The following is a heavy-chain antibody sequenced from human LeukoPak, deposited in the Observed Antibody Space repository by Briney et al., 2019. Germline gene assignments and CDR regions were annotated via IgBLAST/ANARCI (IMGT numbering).Heavy chain of an antibody. CDR2: ISNSGST. V-gene: IGHV4-59*11. CDR3: GRDALVGFLSYYYIDV. D-gene: IGHD3-10*01. J-gene: IGHJ6*03. CDR1: DGPIRSHY. Sequence: SETLSLTCTVSDGPIRSHYWTWLRQSPIKGLEWIGDISNSGSTKYNPSLRSRVTISIDTSRSQFSLRLSSVTAADTAVYYCGRDALVGFLSYYYIDVWGKGITVTVSS.